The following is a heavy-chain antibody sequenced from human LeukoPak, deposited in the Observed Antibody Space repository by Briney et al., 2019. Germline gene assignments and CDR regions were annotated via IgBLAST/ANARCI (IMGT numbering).Heavy chain of an antibody. CDR2: IYYSGST. CDR1: GFTFSDYY. V-gene: IGHV4-59*01. J-gene: IGHJ5*02. Sequence: LRLSCAASGFTFSDYYMSWIRQAPGKGLEWIGYIYYSGSTNYNPSLKSRVTISVDTSKNQFSLKLSSVTAADTAVYYCARANSYGSGSYYAAWFDPWGQETLVTVSS. D-gene: IGHD3-10*01. CDR3: ARANSYGSGSYYAAWFDP.